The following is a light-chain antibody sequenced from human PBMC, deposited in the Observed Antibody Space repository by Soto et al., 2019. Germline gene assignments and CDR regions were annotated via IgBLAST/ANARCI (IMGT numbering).Light chain of an antibody. V-gene: IGKV3-20*01. CDR1: QSVSSSY. J-gene: IGKJ4*01. Sequence: IVFTQSPGTLSLSPGERATLSFRARQSVSSSYLAWYQQKPGQAPRLLIYGASSRATGIPDRFSGSGSGKDLTLTISRLEPEDFAVYPSNQYASSHSSFAGGPKVHIX. CDR3: NQYASSHSS. CDR2: GAS.